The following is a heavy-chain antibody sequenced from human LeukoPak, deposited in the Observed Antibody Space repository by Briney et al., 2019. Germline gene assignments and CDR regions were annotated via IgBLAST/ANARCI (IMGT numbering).Heavy chain of an antibody. CDR2: INHSGST. D-gene: IGHD6-19*01. Sequence: SETLSLTCAVYGGSFSGYYWSWIRQPPGKGLEWIGEINHSGSTNYNPSLKSRVTISVDTSKNQFSLKLSSVTAADTAVYYCATSYSSGWYVGYYYYMDVWGKGTTVTVSS. V-gene: IGHV4-34*01. CDR3: ATSYSSGWYVGYYYYMDV. CDR1: GGSFSGYY. J-gene: IGHJ6*03.